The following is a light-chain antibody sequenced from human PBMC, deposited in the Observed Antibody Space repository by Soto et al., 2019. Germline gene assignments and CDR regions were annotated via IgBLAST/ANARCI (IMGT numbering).Light chain of an antibody. CDR1: QSISSW. J-gene: IGKJ1*01. CDR3: QQYNDNWT. V-gene: IGKV1-5*03. Sequence: DIQMTQSPSTLSASVGDRVTITCRASQSISSWLAWYQQKPGKAPKLLIYKASTLQSGVPSRFSDSGSGTEFTLAISSLQPDVSATYYCQQYNDNWTFGQGTKVEIK. CDR2: KAS.